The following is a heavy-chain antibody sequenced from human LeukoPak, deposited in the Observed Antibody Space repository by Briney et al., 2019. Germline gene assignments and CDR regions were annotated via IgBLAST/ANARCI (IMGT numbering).Heavy chain of an antibody. D-gene: IGHD3-22*01. Sequence: ASVKVSCTASGYTFTGYYIHWVRQAPGQGLEWMGRINPNNGGTNYAQKFQGRVTMTRDMSMSTAYMELSRLRSVDTAVYYCAGEDNSSGYRPFDIWGQGTMVTVPS. V-gene: IGHV1-2*06. CDR1: GYTFTGYY. CDR2: INPNNGGT. J-gene: IGHJ3*02. CDR3: AGEDNSSGYRPFDI.